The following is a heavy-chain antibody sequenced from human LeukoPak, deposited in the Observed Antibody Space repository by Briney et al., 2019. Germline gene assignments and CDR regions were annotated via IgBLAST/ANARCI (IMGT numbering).Heavy chain of an antibody. CDR3: ATASYYDSSGYYFYNY. Sequence: QPGGSLRLSCEASGFTFSAYAMTWVRQAPGKGLEWVSSIGSDNKPHYSESVKGRFAISRDNSKSMLFLQLNSLRAEDTALYYCATASYYDSSGYYFYNYWGQGTLVTVSS. D-gene: IGHD3-22*01. V-gene: IGHV3-23*05. CDR2: IGSDNKP. J-gene: IGHJ4*02. CDR1: GFTFSAYA.